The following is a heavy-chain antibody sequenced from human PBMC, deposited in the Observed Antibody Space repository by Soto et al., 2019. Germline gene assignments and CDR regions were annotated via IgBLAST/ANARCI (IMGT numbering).Heavy chain of an antibody. Sequence: GGSLRLSWAASGLTFSDYLRSWVRQAPGKGLEWVANIKQDASEKFYVDSVKGRFTVSRDNAKNSLYLQINSLRAEDTAVYYCARLRYTGMERDFDSWGQGTLVTVSS. CDR1: GLTFSDYL. CDR3: ARLRYTGMERDFDS. D-gene: IGHD3-16*02. J-gene: IGHJ4*02. CDR2: IKQDASEK. V-gene: IGHV3-7*05.